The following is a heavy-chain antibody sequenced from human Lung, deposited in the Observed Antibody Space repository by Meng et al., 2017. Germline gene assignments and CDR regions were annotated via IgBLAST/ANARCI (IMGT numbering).Heavy chain of an antibody. CDR1: GDSVSSGGYY. CDR2: VYFSGST. V-gene: IGHV4-61*08. Sequence: QVPLKESGPGLVRPSETLSLTCTVSGDSVSSGGYYWSWIRQPPGKGLEWIWYVYFSGSTNYNPSLKSRVTISLDTSKNQFSLKLNSGTTADTAAQDGARGGTGGKRGDGGPGTRGT. D-gene: IGHD3-10*01. CDR3: ARGGTGGKRGD. J-gene: IGHJ4*02.